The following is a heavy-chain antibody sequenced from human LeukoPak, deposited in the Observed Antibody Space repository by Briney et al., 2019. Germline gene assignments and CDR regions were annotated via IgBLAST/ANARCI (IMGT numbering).Heavy chain of an antibody. CDR3: ARLAMQQPFDY. V-gene: IGHV4-4*09. CDR1: GDSIRSHY. D-gene: IGHD2-2*01. Sequence: SETLSLTCSVSGDSIRSHYCAWIRQPPGKGLEWIGHIYNSATTDYNPSFKSRVTISLDTSKNQFSLKLSSVTAADTAVYYCARLAMQQPFDYWGQGTLVTVSS. CDR2: IYNSATT. J-gene: IGHJ4*02.